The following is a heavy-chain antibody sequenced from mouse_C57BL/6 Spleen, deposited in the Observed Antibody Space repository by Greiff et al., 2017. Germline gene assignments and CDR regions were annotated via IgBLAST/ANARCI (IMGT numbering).Heavy chain of an antibody. Sequence: VQLQQSGAELVKPGASVKISCKASGYAFSSYWMNWVKQRPGKGLEWIGQIYPGDGDTNYNGKFKGKATLTADKSSSTAYMQLSSLASEASAVYFCAREEDSPAWFADWGQGTLVTVSA. D-gene: IGHD3-2*01. CDR2: IYPGDGDT. CDR3: AREEDSPAWFAD. V-gene: IGHV1-80*01. CDR1: GYAFSSYW. J-gene: IGHJ3*01.